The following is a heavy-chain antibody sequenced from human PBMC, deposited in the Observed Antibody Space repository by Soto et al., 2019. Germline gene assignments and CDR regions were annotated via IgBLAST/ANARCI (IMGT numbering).Heavy chain of an antibody. CDR1: GFTFSSYA. D-gene: IGHD6-13*01. CDR3: AKDWIAAAGTLFFYYYYMDV. V-gene: IGHV3-23*01. Sequence: GESLKISCAASGFTFSSYAMSWVRQAPGKGLEWVSAISGSGGSTYYADSVKGRFTISRDNSKNTLYLQMNSLRAEDTAVYYCAKDWIAAAGTLFFYYYYMDVWGKGTTVTVSS. J-gene: IGHJ6*03. CDR2: ISGSGGST.